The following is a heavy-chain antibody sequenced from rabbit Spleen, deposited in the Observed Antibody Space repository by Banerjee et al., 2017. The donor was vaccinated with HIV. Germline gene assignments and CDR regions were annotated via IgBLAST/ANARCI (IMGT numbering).Heavy chain of an antibody. CDR1: GFSFSTNDY. V-gene: IGHV1S45*01. D-gene: IGHD8-1*01. CDR2: IAGSGSGFT. J-gene: IGHJ6*01. CDR3: ARDTGSSFSSYGMDL. Sequence: QEQLEESGGDLVKPGASLTLTCTASGFSFSTNDYMCWVRQAPGKGLEWISCIAGSGSGFTYSATWAKGRFTCSKTSSTTVTLQMTSLTVADTATYFCARDTGSSFSSYGMDLWAPGTLVTVS.